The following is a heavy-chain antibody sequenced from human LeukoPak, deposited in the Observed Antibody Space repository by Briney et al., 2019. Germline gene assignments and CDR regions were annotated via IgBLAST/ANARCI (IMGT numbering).Heavy chain of an antibody. CDR3: ARDQVGPVDY. CDR2: IIPILGIA. Sequence: SVKVSCKASGGTFSSYAISWVRQAPGQGLEWMGRIIPILGIANYAQKFQGRVTITADKSTSTAYMELSSLRSEGTAVYYCARDQVGPVDYWGQGTLVTVSS. CDR1: GGTFSSYA. J-gene: IGHJ4*02. V-gene: IGHV1-69*04. D-gene: IGHD2-2*01.